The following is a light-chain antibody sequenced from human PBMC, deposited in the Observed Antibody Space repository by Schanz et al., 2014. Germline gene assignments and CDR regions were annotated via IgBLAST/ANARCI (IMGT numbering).Light chain of an antibody. CDR2: DAS. J-gene: IGKJ2*01. Sequence: EVVLTQSPATLSLAPGEKATLYCRASQRVTSYVAWYQHKNGQAPRLLIYDASHRATGIPGRFSGSGTGTDFTRTISSLEPEDCAVYYCQRRSKWPYTFGQGTKLEIK. CDR3: QRRSKWPYT. CDR1: QRVTSY. V-gene: IGKV3-11*01.